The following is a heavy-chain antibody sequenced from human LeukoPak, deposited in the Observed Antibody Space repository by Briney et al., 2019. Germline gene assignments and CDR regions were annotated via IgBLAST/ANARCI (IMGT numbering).Heavy chain of an antibody. CDR1: GYTFTDDY. CDR3: ARSPHILTGENFDF. D-gene: IGHD3-9*01. Sequence: ASVKVSCKASGYTFTDDYIHWVRQPPGQGLEWMGWINVNSGGTNYAQKFYARVTMTRDTSISTAYIELSRLRSDDTAVFYCARSPHILTGENFDFWGQGTLVTVSS. V-gene: IGHV1-2*02. J-gene: IGHJ4*02. CDR2: INVNSGGT.